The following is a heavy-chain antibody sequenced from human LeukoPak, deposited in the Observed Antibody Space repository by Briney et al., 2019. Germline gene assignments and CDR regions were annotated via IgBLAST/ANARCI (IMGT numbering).Heavy chain of an antibody. CDR3: AGSLGYCTSNVCYLKY. D-gene: IGHD2-8*01. J-gene: IGHJ4*02. Sequence: GGSLRLSCEASGIIFSNYGMNWVRQAPGKRLEWVSGISPSGGTTYYADSLKGRFSISRDNSKNTVYLQMNSLRADDTAVYYCAGSLGYCTSNVCYLKYWGQGTLVTVSS. CDR2: ISPSGGTT. CDR1: GIIFSNYG. V-gene: IGHV3-23*01.